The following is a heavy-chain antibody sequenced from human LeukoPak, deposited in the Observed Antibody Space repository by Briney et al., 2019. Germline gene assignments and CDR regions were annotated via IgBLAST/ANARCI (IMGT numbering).Heavy chain of an antibody. D-gene: IGHD1-26*01. CDR3: AKVLSSSWFSLVGATPFDY. CDR2: ITGSGGNT. J-gene: IGHJ4*02. CDR1: GFIFSSYS. V-gene: IGHV3-23*01. Sequence: PGGSLRLSCAASGFIFSSYSMSWVRQAPGKGLEWVSVITGSGGNTYYADSVKGRFTISRDNSKNTLYLQMNSLRAEDTAVYYCAKVLSSSWFSLVGATPFDYWGQGTLVTVSS.